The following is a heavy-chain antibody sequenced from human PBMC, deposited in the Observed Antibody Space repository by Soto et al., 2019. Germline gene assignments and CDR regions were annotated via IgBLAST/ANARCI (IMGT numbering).Heavy chain of an antibody. CDR2: IVPIVDTS. Sequence: QVQLVQSGAEVRQPASSVKVSCKTSGGTFSSYAISWVRQAPGQGLEWMGGIVPIVDTSTYAQKFQGRVTITADASTSTVYMELSRLRSDDTAVFYCVRVVASPGYPYYWGQRTLVTVSS. J-gene: IGHJ4*02. D-gene: IGHD5-12*01. V-gene: IGHV1-69*12. CDR3: VRVVASPGYPYY. CDR1: GGTFSSYA.